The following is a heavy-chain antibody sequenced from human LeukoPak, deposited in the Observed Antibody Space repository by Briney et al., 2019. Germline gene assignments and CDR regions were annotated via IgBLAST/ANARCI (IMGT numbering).Heavy chain of an antibody. J-gene: IGHJ4*02. D-gene: IGHD6-13*01. V-gene: IGHV1-69*06. Sequence: SVKVSCKASGGTFSSYAISWVRQAPGQGLEWMGGIIPIFGTANYAQKFQGRVTITADKSTSTAYMELSSLRSEDTAVYYCARDFPEAAAAGLYYFDYWGQGTLVTVSS. CDR3: ARDFPEAAAAGLYYFDY. CDR1: GGTFSSYA. CDR2: IIPIFGTA.